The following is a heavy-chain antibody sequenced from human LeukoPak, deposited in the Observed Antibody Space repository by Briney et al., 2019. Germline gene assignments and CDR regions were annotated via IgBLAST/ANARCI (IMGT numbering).Heavy chain of an antibody. Sequence: ASVKVSCKASGYIFNSYYIHWVRQAPGQGLEWMGGIIPIFGTANYAQKFQGRVTITADESTRTAYMKLSSLRSEDTAVYYCATTPLWFGRKEFDYWGQGTLVTVSS. CDR3: ATTPLWFGRKEFDY. CDR2: IIPIFGTA. D-gene: IGHD3-10*01. V-gene: IGHV1-69*13. J-gene: IGHJ4*02. CDR1: GYIFNSYY.